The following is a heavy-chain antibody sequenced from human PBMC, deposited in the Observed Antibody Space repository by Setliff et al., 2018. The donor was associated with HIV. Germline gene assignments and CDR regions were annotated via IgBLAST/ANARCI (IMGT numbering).Heavy chain of an antibody. Sequence: GGSLRLSCAASVFTFNNYGMNWVRQAPGKGLEWVAFIRYDGSQKYYVDSVKGRFTISRDNSKNTLYLQMNSLRVEDTAVYYCAKDVCSGAYCYAYYYYGMDVWGQVTMVTVSS. D-gene: IGHD2-15*01. CDR3: AKDVCSGAYCYAYYYYGMDV. CDR1: VFTFNNYG. CDR2: IRYDGSQK. V-gene: IGHV3-30*02. J-gene: IGHJ6*02.